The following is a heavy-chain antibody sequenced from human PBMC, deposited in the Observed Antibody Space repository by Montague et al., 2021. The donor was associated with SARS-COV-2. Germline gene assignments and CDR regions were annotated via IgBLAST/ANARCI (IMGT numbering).Heavy chain of an antibody. J-gene: IGHJ3*02. CDR3: ARDGAHYDSSGSDAFDI. CDR1: GFTFSSYS. V-gene: IGHV3-21*01. CDR2: ISSSSYI. Sequence: SLRLSCAASGFTFSSYSMSWVRRAPGKGLEWVSSISSSSYIYYADSVKGRFTISRDNAQNSLYLQMNSLRAEDTAVYYCARDGAHYDSSGSDAFDIWGQGTMVTVSS. D-gene: IGHD3-22*01.